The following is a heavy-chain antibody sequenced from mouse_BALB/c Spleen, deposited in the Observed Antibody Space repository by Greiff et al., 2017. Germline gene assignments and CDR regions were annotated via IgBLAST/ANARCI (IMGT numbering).Heavy chain of an antibody. D-gene: IGHD2-10*02. J-gene: IGHJ2*01. CDR3: ARGGYGNYGY. V-gene: IGHV1-20*01. CDR1: GYSFTGYF. Sequence: EVQLQQSGPELVKPGASVKISCKASGYSFTGYFMNWVKQSHGKSLEWIGRINPYNGDTFYNQKFKGKATFTADTSSNTAYMQLSSLTSEDSAVYYCARGGYGNYGYWGQGTTLTVSS. CDR2: INPYNGDT.